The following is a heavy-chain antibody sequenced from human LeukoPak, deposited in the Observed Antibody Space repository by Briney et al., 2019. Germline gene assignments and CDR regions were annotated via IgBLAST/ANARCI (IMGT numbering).Heavy chain of an antibody. Sequence: SQTLSLTCTVSGGSISSGGYYWSWIRQHPGKGLEWIGYIYYSGSTNYNPSLRSRVTMSVDTSKNQFSLKLSSGTAADTAMYYCARLGGRFSPTWGQGTLVTVSS. J-gene: IGHJ4*02. CDR2: IYYSGST. CDR3: ARLGGRFSPT. D-gene: IGHD3-16*01. V-gene: IGHV4-31*03. CDR1: GGSISSGGYY.